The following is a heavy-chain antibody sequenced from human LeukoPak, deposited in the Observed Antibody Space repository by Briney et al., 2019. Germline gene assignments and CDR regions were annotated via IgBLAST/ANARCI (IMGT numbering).Heavy chain of an antibody. CDR3: AIYSDNWFDP. Sequence: GGSLRLSCTASGFTVSSNYMSWVRQAPGKGLEWVSYISSSGSTIYYADSVKGRFTISRDNAKNSLYLQMNSLRAEDTAVYYCAIYSDNWFDPWGQGTLVTVSS. V-gene: IGHV3-11*01. D-gene: IGHD6-13*01. CDR1: GFTVSSNY. J-gene: IGHJ5*02. CDR2: ISSSGSTI.